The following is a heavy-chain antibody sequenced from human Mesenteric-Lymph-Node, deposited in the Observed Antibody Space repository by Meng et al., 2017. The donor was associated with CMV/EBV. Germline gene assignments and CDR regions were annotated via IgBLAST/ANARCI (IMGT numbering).Heavy chain of an antibody. CDR2: INSDGSST. J-gene: IGHJ4*02. Sequence: GESLISCEASGFTFDDHAMSWVRQAPGKGLVWVSRINSDGSSTSYADSVKGRFTISRDNAKNTLYLQMNSLRAEDTAVYYCASHGDYFDYWGQGTLVTVSS. D-gene: IGHD4-17*01. CDR1: GFTFDDHA. CDR3: ASHGDYFDY. V-gene: IGHV3-74*01.